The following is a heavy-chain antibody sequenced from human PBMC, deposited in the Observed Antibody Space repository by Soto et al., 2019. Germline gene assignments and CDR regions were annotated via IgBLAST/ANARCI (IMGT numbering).Heavy chain of an antibody. CDR3: ATLPSTVTSIF. V-gene: IGHV3-7*01. Sequence: GGSLRLSCAASGLNFSSYWMSWVRQAPGKGLEWVANIKEDGSEENYVDSVKGRFTISRDNAKNSLHLQMNSLRAEDTAVYYCATLPSTVTSIFWGQGTLVTVSS. J-gene: IGHJ4*02. CDR2: IKEDGSEE. D-gene: IGHD4-17*01. CDR1: GLNFSSYW.